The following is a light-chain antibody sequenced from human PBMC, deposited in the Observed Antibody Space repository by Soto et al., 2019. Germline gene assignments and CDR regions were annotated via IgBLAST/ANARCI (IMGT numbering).Light chain of an antibody. CDR3: GTWDSSLSAGV. Sequence: QSVLTQPPSVSAAPGQKITISCSGSSSNIGNNYVSWYQQLPGTAPKHLIYDNDKRPSGIPDQFSGSKSGTSATLVITGLQTGDEADYYCGTWDSSLSAGVFGGGTKVTVL. CDR2: DND. CDR1: SSNIGNNY. V-gene: IGLV1-51*01. J-gene: IGLJ3*02.